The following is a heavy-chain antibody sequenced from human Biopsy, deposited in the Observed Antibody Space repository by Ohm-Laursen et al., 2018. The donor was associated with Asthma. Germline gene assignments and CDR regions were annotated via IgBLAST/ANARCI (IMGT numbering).Heavy chain of an antibody. Sequence: LSLTCAASGFTFSSYYMHWVRQAPGKGLVWVSNIKSDGSSTSYADSVKGRFTISRDNAKHTVYLQMNNLRAEDTAVYYCASELGIGYWGQGILVIVSS. CDR1: GFTFSSYY. CDR3: ASELGIGY. CDR2: IKSDGSST. J-gene: IGHJ4*02. D-gene: IGHD7-27*01. V-gene: IGHV3-74*01.